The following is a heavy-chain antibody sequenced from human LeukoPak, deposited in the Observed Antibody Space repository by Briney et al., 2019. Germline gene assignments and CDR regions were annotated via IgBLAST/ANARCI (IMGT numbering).Heavy chain of an antibody. Sequence: GGSLRLSCAASGFTVSNNYMSWLRQAPGKGPEWVSVIYSDGSTYYADSVKGRFTISRDNAKNTVYLQMNSLRAEDTAVYYCVRDLTWGQGTLVTVPS. V-gene: IGHV3-53*01. CDR3: VRDLT. CDR2: IYSDGST. CDR1: GFTVSNNY. J-gene: IGHJ1*01.